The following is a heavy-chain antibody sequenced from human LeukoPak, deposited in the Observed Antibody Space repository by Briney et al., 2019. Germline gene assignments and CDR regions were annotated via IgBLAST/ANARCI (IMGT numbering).Heavy chain of an antibody. CDR3: ARDSPYYDSSGYQASFDY. V-gene: IGHV4-4*07. CDR2: IYTSGST. Sequence: AETLSLTCTGSGGSISSYYWSWIRQPAGKGLEWIGRIYTSGSTNYNPSPQSGVTMSVDTSKNQFSLKLSSVTAADTAVYYCARDSPYYDSSGYQASFDYWGQGTLVTVSS. D-gene: IGHD3-22*01. J-gene: IGHJ4*02. CDR1: GGSISSYY.